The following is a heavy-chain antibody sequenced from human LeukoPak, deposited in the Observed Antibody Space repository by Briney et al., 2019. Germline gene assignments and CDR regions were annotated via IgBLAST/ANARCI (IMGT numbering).Heavy chain of an antibody. J-gene: IGHJ4*02. D-gene: IGHD5-18*01. CDR3: ARAPVFGYSYGYTGRYYFDY. V-gene: IGHV4-31*11. CDR2: IYYSGST. Sequence: SETLSLTCAVYGGSFSGYYWSWIRQHPGKGLEWIGYIYYSGSTYYNPSLKSRVTISVDTSKNQFSLKLSSVTAADTAVYYCARAPVFGYSYGYTGRYYFDYWGQGTLVTVSS. CDR1: GGSFSGYY.